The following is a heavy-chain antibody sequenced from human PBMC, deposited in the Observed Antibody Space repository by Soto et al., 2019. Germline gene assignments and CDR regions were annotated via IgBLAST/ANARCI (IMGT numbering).Heavy chain of an antibody. CDR1: GFSFSAYN. Sequence: GGSLRLSCIGSGFSFSAYNMNWVRQAPGKGLEWVSSIKVGSSRIYQPDSMKGRFTISRDDARNSVYLQINSLRAEDTALYFCVRSPKIGVRGAFWGRGTQVTVSS. V-gene: IGHV3-21*01. D-gene: IGHD3-16*01. CDR3: VRSPKIGVRGAF. J-gene: IGHJ1*01. CDR2: IKVGSSRI.